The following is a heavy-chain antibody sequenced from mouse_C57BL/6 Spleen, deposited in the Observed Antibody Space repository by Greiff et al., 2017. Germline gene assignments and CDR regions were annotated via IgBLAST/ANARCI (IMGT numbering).Heavy chain of an antibody. V-gene: IGHV1-85*01. CDR2: SYPRDGST. D-gene: IGHD1-1*01. Sequence: VQLQQSGPELVKPGASVKLSCKASGYTFTSYDINWVKQRPGQGLEWIGWSYPRDGSTKYNEKFKGKATLTVDTSSSTAYMELHSLTSEDSAVYFCEYYGSSYWYFDVWGTGTTVTVSS. CDR1: GYTFTSYD. CDR3: EYYGSSYWYFDV. J-gene: IGHJ1*03.